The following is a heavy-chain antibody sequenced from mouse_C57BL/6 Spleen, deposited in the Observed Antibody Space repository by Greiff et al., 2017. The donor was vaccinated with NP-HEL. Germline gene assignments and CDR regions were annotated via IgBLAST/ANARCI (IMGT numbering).Heavy chain of an antibody. D-gene: IGHD2-3*01. J-gene: IGHJ3*01. V-gene: IGHV5-4*01. CDR1: GFTFSSYA. Sequence: EVKLVESGGGLVKPGGSLKLSCAASGFTFSSYAMSWVRQTPERRLEWVATISDGGSYTYYPDNVKGRFTISRDNAKNNLYLQMSHLKSEDTAMYYCARDSSIYDGYYGWFAYWGQGTLVTVSA. CDR3: ARDSSIYDGYYGWFAY. CDR2: ISDGGSYT.